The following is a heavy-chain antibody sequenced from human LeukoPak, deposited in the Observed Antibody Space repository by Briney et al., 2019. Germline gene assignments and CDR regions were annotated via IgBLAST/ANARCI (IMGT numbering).Heavy chain of an antibody. Sequence: GGSLRLSCAVSGFAFSSYSMNWVRQAPGKGLEWVSYISTSGSPIYYADSVKGRFTISRDNAKNSLYLQMNSLRAEDTAVYYCARTIDYWGQGTLVTVSS. CDR1: GFAFSSYS. CDR3: ARTIDY. CDR2: ISTSGSPI. V-gene: IGHV3-48*01. J-gene: IGHJ4*02.